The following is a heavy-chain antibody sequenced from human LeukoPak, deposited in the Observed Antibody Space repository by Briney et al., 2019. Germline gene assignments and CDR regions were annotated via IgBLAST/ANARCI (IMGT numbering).Heavy chain of an antibody. CDR2: IIPIFGTA. D-gene: IGHD6-13*01. J-gene: IGHJ3*02. Sequence: ASVKVSCKASGGTFSSYAISWVRQAPGQGLEWMGGIIPIFGTANYAQKFQGRVTITADKSTSTAYMELSSLRSEDTAVYYCARDHPTAHSSSWWTPSAFDIWGQGTMVTVSS. CDR3: ARDHPTAHSSSWWTPSAFDI. CDR1: GGTFSSYA. V-gene: IGHV1-69*06.